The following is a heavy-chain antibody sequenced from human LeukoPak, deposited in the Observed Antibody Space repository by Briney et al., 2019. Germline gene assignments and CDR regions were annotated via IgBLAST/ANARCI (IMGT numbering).Heavy chain of an antibody. J-gene: IGHJ6*03. CDR1: GYTFTGYY. D-gene: IGHD2-21*01. V-gene: IGHV1-2*06. CDR2: INPNSGGT. CDR3: ARGRVQLAQFVVIAYYMDV. Sequence: GASVKVSCKASGYTFTGYYMHWVRQAPGQGLEWMGRINPNSGGTNYAQKFQGRVTMTRDTSISTAYMELSRLRSDDTAVYYCARGRVQLAQFVVIAYYMDVWGKGTTVTVSS.